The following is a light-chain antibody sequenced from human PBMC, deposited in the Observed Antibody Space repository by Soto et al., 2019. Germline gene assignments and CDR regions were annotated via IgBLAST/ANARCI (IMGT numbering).Light chain of an antibody. J-gene: IGKJ4*01. CDR3: QQLESYPST. Sequence: IHLTHSPSSLSASLGDRVTITGRAILGINMFLAWYQQKPGKAPKLLIYAASTLQSGVPSRFAGSGSGTDFTLTISSLQPEDFATYYCQQLESYPSTFGGGTKVDIK. CDR1: LGINMF. CDR2: AAS. V-gene: IGKV1-9*01.